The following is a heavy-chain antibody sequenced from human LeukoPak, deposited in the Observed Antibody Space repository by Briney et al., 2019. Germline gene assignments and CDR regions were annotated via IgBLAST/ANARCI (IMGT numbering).Heavy chain of an antibody. Sequence: PGRSLRLSCAASGFTFSDSGMHWVRQAPGKGLEWVAIISFDGSRRFYADSVRGRFTVSRDNSKNTLFLQMDSLSADDTGVYYCARDYLEAFDYWGQGTLVTVSS. J-gene: IGHJ4*02. CDR2: ISFDGSRR. V-gene: IGHV3-30*03. CDR3: ARDYLEAFDY. CDR1: GFTFSDSG. D-gene: IGHD3-10*01.